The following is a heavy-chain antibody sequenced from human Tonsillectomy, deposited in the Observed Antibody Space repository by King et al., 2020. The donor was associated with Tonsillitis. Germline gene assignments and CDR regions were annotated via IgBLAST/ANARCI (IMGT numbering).Heavy chain of an antibody. V-gene: IGHV1-18*04. J-gene: IGHJ6*02. CDR3: ARDFRSLFGEYSDGMDV. CDR2: ISAYNGNT. Sequence: QLVQSGAEVKKPGASVKVSCKASGYTFTSYGISWVRQAPGQGLEWMGWISAYNGNTNYAQKLQGRVTMTTDQSTSTAYMELRSLRSDDTAVYYCARDFRSLFGEYSDGMDVWGQGTTVTVSS. D-gene: IGHD2/OR15-2a*01. CDR1: GYTFTSYG.